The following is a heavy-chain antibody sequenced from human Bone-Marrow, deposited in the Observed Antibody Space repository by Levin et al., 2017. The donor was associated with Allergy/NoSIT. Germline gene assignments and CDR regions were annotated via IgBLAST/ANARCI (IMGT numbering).Heavy chain of an antibody. J-gene: IGHJ4*02. D-gene: IGHD5-18*01. V-gene: IGHV3-7*04. CDR3: ARDKRRQLWHAFDY. CDR1: GFTFSSYW. CDR2: IKQDGSEK. Sequence: LSLTCAASGFTFSSYWMSWVRQAPGKGLEWVANIKQDGSEKYYVDSVKGRFTISRDNAKDSLYLQMNSLRAEDTAVYYCARDKRRQLWHAFDYWGQGTLVTVSS.